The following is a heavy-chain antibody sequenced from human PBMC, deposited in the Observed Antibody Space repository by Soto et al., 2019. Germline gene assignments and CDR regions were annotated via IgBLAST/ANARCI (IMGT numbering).Heavy chain of an antibody. V-gene: IGHV3-23*01. Sequence: GGSLRLSCAASGFTFSSYAMSWVRQAPGKGLEWVSAISGSGGSTYYADSVKGRFTISRDNSKNTLYLRMNSLRAEDTAVYYCAKDRSPDSSGYLYYFDYWGQGTLVTVSS. CDR2: ISGSGGST. CDR1: GFTFSSYA. CDR3: AKDRSPDSSGYLYYFDY. J-gene: IGHJ4*02. D-gene: IGHD3-22*01.